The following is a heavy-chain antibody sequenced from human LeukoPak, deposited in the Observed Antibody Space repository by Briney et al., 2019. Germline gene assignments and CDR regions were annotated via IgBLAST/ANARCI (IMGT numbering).Heavy chain of an antibody. CDR3: ARGPSVHTHPFDY. J-gene: IGHJ4*02. CDR2: IYHSGST. D-gene: IGHD5-18*01. CDR1: GYSISSGYY. Sequence: PSETLSLTCTVSGYSISSGYYWGWIRQPPGKGLEWIGSIYHSGSTYYNPSLKSRVTISVDTSKNQFSLKLSSVTAADTAVYYCARGPSVHTHPFDYWGQGTLVTVSS. V-gene: IGHV4-38-2*02.